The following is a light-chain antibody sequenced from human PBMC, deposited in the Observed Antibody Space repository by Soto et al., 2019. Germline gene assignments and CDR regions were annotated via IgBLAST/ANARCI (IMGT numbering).Light chain of an antibody. J-gene: IGKJ1*01. CDR2: GAS. CDR3: HHYGSSPT. Sequence: EIVLTQSPGTLSLSPGERATLSCRASPSIGNGYLAWYQQKPGQAPRLLLYGASTRAIGIPDRFSGSGSGTDFTLTISRLEPEDFAVYHCHHYGSSPTFGQGTKVEMK. V-gene: IGKV3-20*01. CDR1: PSIGNGY.